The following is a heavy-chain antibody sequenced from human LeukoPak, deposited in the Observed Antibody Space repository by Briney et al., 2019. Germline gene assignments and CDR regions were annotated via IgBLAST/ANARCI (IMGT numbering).Heavy chain of an antibody. V-gene: IGHV3-48*03. D-gene: IGHD1-1*01. CDR3: AAGTELY. CDR2: ISSSGNTK. CDR1: GFTFSSYE. J-gene: IGHJ4*02. Sequence: GGSLRLSCAASGFTFSSYEMNWVRQAPGKGLEWVSYISSSGNTKYYADSVKGRFTISRDNTKKSLYLQMNSLRAEDTAVYCCAAGTELYWGQGTLVTVSS.